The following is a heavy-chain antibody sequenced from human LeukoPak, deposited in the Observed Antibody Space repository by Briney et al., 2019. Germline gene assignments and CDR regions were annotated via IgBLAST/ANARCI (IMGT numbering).Heavy chain of an antibody. D-gene: IGHD6-19*01. CDR1: GFTFRSYG. V-gene: IGHV3-NL1*01. J-gene: IGHJ2*01. Sequence: GGSLRLSCAASGFTFRSYGMHWVRQAPGKGLEWVSSISGSGSDTYYADSVQGRFTISRDNSKNTLYLQMNSLRAEDTAVYYCAKDLGGGSGCYDLWGRGTLVTVSS. CDR2: ISGSGSDT. CDR3: AKDLGGGSGCYDL.